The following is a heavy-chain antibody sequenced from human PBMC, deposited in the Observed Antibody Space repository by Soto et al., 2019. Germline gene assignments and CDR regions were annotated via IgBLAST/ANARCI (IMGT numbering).Heavy chain of an antibody. CDR3: ARGNYYYDSSGYYYDYSGNNWFDP. CDR1: GGSISSGGYY. D-gene: IGHD3-22*01. V-gene: IGHV4-31*03. J-gene: IGHJ5*02. CDR2: IYYSGST. Sequence: SETLSLTCTVSGGSISSGGYYWSWIRQHPGKGLEWIGYIYYSGSTYYNPSLKSRVTISVDTSKNQFSLKLSSVTAADTAVYYCARGNYYYDSSGYYYDYSGNNWFDPWGEGALVTVSS.